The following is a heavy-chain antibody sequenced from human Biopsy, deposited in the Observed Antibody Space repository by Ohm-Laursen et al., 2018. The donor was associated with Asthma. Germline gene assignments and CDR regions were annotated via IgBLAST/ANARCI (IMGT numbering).Heavy chain of an antibody. Sequence: SETLSLTCTVSGVCIRRYYWTWIRQPPGKGLEWIGNIHYSGSTYSNPSLKSRVTISVDTSKKQISLRLSSVIAADTAVYYCAGFCSGGNCPDHWGQGTLVTVSS. CDR1: GVCIRRYY. J-gene: IGHJ4*02. CDR3: AGFCSGGNCPDH. CDR2: IHYSGST. V-gene: IGHV4-59*01. D-gene: IGHD2-15*01.